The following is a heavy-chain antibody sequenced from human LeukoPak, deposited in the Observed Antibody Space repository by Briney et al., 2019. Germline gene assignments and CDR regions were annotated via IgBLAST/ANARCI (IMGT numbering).Heavy chain of an antibody. J-gene: IGHJ2*01. V-gene: IGHV3-23*01. CDR2: ISGRGDST. Sequence: PGGSLRLSCATSGFTFSSIWMSWVRQAPGKGLEWVSTISGRGDSTYYADSVKGRFTISRDNSKNTLYLQMNTLRAEDTAVYYCAKAIAAPVWYFDLWGRGTLVTVSS. D-gene: IGHD6-13*01. CDR1: GFTFSSIW. CDR3: AKAIAAPVWYFDL.